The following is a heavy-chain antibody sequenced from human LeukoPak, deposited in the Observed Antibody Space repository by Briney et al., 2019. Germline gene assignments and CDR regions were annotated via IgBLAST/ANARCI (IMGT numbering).Heavy chain of an antibody. J-gene: IGHJ1*01. CDR2: INPNSGGT. Sequence: ASVKVSCKASGYTFTGYYLQWVRQAPGQGLEWMGWINPNSGGTNYAQKFQGRVTMTRDTSISTAYMELSRLRSDDTAVYYCARVPYDFWSGYDKIPEYFQHWGQGTLVTVSS. CDR3: ARVPYDFWSGYDKIPEYFQH. CDR1: GYTFTGYY. V-gene: IGHV1-2*02. D-gene: IGHD3-3*01.